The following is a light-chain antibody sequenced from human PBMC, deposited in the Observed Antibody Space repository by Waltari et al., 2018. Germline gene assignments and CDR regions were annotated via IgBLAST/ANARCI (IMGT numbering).Light chain of an antibody. CDR2: WAS. V-gene: IGKV4-1*01. J-gene: IGKJ4*01. CDR1: ESVLYSSNNKNH. Sequence: DIVMTQSPESLSVSLRERATINCKTSESVLYSSNNKNHLAWYQQKPGQPPKLLIYWASTRESGVPERFSGSGSETDFTLTVTSLQAEDVAVYYCQQYYNTPLTFGGGTKVEIK. CDR3: QQYYNTPLT.